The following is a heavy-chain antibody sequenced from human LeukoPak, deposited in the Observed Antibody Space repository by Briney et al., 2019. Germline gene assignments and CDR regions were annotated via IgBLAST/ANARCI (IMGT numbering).Heavy chain of an antibody. J-gene: IGHJ4*02. D-gene: IGHD5-24*01. Sequence: SQTLSLTCAISGDSVSTTSAGWNWIRQSPSRGLEWLGRAYYNSNWYYNYAVSVKGRITIHPDTPKNQFSLQLNSVTPEDTAVYYCARGWLQSGFDCWSEGTLVTVSS. CDR3: ARGWLQSGFDC. CDR2: AYYNSNWYY. CDR1: GDSVSTTSAG. V-gene: IGHV6-1*01.